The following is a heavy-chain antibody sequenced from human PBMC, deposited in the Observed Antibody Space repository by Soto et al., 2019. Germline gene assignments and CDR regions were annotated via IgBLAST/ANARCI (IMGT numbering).Heavy chain of an antibody. D-gene: IGHD6-13*01. J-gene: IGHJ6*02. CDR2: IIAIFGTA. CDR3: ARTIRDVAAAVTPYYYGMDV. V-gene: IGHV1-69*12. Sequence: QVQLVQSGAEVKKPGSSVKVSCKASGGTFSSYAISWVRQAPGQGLEWMGGIIAIFGTANYAQKFQGRVTITADESTSTAYMELSSLRSEDTAVYYCARTIRDVAAAVTPYYYGMDVWGQGTTVTVSS. CDR1: GGTFSSYA.